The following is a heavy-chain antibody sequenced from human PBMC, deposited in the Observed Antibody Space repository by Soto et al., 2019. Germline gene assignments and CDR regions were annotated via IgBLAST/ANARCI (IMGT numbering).Heavy chain of an antibody. D-gene: IGHD3-3*01. CDR1: GGSISSYY. V-gene: IGHV4-4*07. CDR2: IYTSGST. Sequence: SETLSLTCTVSGGSISSYYWSWIRQPAGKGLEWIGRIYTSGSTNYNPSLKSRVTMSVDTSKDQFSLKLSSVTAADTAVYYCARDFQSDFWSGPWNYYYGMDVWGQGTTVTVSS. CDR3: ARDFQSDFWSGPWNYYYGMDV. J-gene: IGHJ6*02.